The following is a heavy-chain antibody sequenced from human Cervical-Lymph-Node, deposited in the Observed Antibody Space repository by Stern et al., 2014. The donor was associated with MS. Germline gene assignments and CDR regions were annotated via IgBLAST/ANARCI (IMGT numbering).Heavy chain of an antibody. Sequence: VQLVESGAELRKPGSSVRVSCKASGGIFSTSVISWLRQAPGQGLAWMGGISPMVGRANYAQKFQGSVTIPADESTSTVYMGLTSLRSEDTAVYYCARERDNSYAFDSWGQGTLVTVSS. CDR3: ARERDNSYAFDS. CDR2: ISPMVGRA. D-gene: IGHD3-16*01. V-gene: IGHV1-69*01. J-gene: IGHJ4*02. CDR1: GGIFSTSV.